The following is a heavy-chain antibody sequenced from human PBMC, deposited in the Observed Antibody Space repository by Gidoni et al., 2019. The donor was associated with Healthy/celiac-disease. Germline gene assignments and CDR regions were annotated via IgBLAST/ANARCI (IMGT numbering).Heavy chain of an antibody. J-gene: IGHJ6*02. Sequence: QLQLQESRPGLVKPSETLSLTCTAPGGSIWRSSYYWGWIRQPPGKGLDWIGSIYYSGSTYYNPTLKSRVTISVDTSKNQFSLKLSSVTAADTAVYYCARGLVILEWLGVYGMDVWGQGTTVTVSS. CDR2: IYYSGST. CDR1: GGSIWRSSYY. V-gene: IGHV4-39*01. D-gene: IGHD3-3*01. CDR3: ARGLVILEWLGVYGMDV.